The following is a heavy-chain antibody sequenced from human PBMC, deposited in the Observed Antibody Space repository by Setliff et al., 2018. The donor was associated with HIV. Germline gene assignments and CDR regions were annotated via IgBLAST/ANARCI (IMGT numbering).Heavy chain of an antibody. J-gene: IGHJ1*01. Sequence: ASVKVSCKTSGYTFTTYGITWVRQAPGQGLEWMGWISPFNGNANFAQKFQGRVTMTTDTPTTTAYMELRNLTSDDTAVYFCARDWAEDYYGSGSFQHWGQGTLVTVSS. V-gene: IGHV1-18*01. D-gene: IGHD3-10*01. CDR1: GYTFTTYG. CDR2: ISPFNGNA. CDR3: ARDWAEDYYGSGSFQH.